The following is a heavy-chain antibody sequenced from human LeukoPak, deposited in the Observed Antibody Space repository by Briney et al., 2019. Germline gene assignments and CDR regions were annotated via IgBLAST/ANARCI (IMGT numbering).Heavy chain of an antibody. CDR1: GFTFSRYA. Sequence: PGGSLRLSCAASGFTFSRYAMTWVRQAPDKGLEWVSNILPGGGDTYYADSVKGRFTISRDYDKHSLSLKMNSLRAEDTAVFFCASSGGTLIVAWAFDIWGQGTMVTVSS. CDR2: ILPGGGDT. D-gene: IGHD3-22*01. V-gene: IGHV3-21*01. J-gene: IGHJ3*02. CDR3: ASSGGTLIVAWAFDI.